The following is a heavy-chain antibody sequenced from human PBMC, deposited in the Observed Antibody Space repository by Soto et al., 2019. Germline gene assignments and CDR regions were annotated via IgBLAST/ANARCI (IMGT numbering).Heavy chain of an antibody. CDR1: GFTFSSHG. J-gene: IGHJ4*02. CDR2: IWYDGSNK. D-gene: IGHD3-16*01. V-gene: IGHV3-33*01. CDR3: ARWGPDKFLDY. Sequence: QVQLVESGGGVVQPGRSLRVSCAASGFTFSSHGMHWVRQAPGKGLEWVAVIWYDGSNKYYGESVKGRFIISRDNSKNTVDLQMNSLRAEDTAIYYCARWGPDKFLDYWGQGTLVTVSS.